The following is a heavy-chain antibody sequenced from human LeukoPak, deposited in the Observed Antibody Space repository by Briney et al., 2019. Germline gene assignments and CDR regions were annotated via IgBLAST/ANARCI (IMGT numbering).Heavy chain of an antibody. CDR2: INPTDDTT. CDR1: GFTVSTYR. V-gene: IGHV3-23*01. J-gene: IGHJ4*02. D-gene: IGHD4-17*01. Sequence: GGSLRLSCAASGFTVSTYRMSWVRQAPGKGLQWVSAINPTDDTTYYADSVKGRFTISRDDSKNTLYLQMNSLRAEDTAVYYCARRVPYTVATDYWGQGTLVTVSS. CDR3: ARRVPYTVATDY.